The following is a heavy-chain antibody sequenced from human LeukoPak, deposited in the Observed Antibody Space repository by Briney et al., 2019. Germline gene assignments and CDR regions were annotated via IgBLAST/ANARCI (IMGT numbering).Heavy chain of an antibody. V-gene: IGHV3-48*01. CDR3: VRVKGSYFDY. J-gene: IGHJ4*02. D-gene: IGHD2-15*01. CDR1: GFPLSSYS. CDR2: ISSSGSAI. Sequence: QPGGSLRLSCAASGFPLSSYSISWVRQAPGKGLEWVSYISSSGSAIYYVDSVKGRFTVSRDNAKNSLFLQMNSPRAEDTAVYYCVRVKGSYFDYWGQGALVTVSS.